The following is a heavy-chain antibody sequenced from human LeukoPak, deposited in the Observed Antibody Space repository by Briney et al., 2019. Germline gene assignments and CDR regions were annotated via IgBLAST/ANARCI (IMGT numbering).Heavy chain of an antibody. CDR1: GFTLSTLC. Sequence: SPGLPRSKPGFTLSTLCMHWVRPAPGKGLEWVAVKWYCGSNIFYTVSVKGLFTISRDNSKNTLYLQMNSLRAEDTAVYYCARGKGSTTRYYFDSWGQGTLVTVPS. CDR3: ARGKGSTTRYYFDS. CDR2: KWYCGSNI. D-gene: IGHD2-2*01. V-gene: IGHV3-33*01. J-gene: IGHJ4*02.